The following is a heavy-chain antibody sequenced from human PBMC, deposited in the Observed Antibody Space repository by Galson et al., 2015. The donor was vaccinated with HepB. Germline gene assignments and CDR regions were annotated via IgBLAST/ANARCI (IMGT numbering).Heavy chain of an antibody. CDR1: GYSFTSYW. V-gene: IGHV5-51*01. Sequence: QSGAEVKKPGESLKISCKGSGYSFTSYWIGWVRQMPGKGLEWMGIIYPGDSDTRYSPSSQGQVTISADKSISTAYLQWSSLKASDTAMYYCARLMYYYDSSGLYFDYWGQGTLVTVSS. CDR2: IYPGDSDT. D-gene: IGHD3-22*01. J-gene: IGHJ4*02. CDR3: ARLMYYYDSSGLYFDY.